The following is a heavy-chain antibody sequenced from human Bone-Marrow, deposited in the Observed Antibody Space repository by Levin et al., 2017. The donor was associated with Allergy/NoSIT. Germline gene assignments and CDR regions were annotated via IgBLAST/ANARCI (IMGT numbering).Heavy chain of an antibody. CDR2: IYYTGST. CDR1: GGSITSSDW. V-gene: IGHV4-4*02. J-gene: IGHJ4*02. Sequence: PGGSLRLSCAVSGGSITSSDWWTWVRQSPGKGLEWIGEIYYTGSTTYNPSLKSRVSISVDTSKNQFSLRLTSVTAADTAVYYCARGVPSDYWGQGTLVTVSS. CDR3: ARGVPSDY. D-gene: IGHD2-2*01.